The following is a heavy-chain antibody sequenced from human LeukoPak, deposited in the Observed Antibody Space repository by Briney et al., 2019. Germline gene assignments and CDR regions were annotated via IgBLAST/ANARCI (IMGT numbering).Heavy chain of an antibody. D-gene: IGHD2-15*01. CDR3: ARAVPKDLGYCSGGSCYSDFDWFDP. Sequence: ASVKVSCKASGYTFTSYGISWVRQAPGQGLEWMGWISAYNGNTNYAQKLQGRVTMTTDTSTRTAYMELRSLRSDDTAVYYCARAVPKDLGYCSGGSCYSDFDWFDPWGQGTLVTVSS. CDR1: GYTFTSYG. J-gene: IGHJ5*02. V-gene: IGHV1-18*01. CDR2: ISAYNGNT.